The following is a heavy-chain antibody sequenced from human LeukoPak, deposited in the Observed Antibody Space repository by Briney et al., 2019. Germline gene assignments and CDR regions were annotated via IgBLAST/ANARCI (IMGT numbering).Heavy chain of an antibody. D-gene: IGHD3-22*01. CDR1: GFTFSSYA. CDR3: AKGVTYYYDSSGYVPDY. CDR2: ISWNSGSI. J-gene: IGHJ4*02. Sequence: QPGGSLRLSCAASGFTFSSYAMSWVRQAPGKGLEWVSGISWNSGSIGYADSVKGRFTISRDNAKNSLYLQMNSLRAEDTALYYCAKGVTYYYDSSGYVPDYWGQGTLVTVSS. V-gene: IGHV3-9*01.